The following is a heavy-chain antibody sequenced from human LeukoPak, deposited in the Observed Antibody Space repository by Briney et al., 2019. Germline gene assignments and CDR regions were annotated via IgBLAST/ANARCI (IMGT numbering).Heavy chain of an antibody. CDR3: ARDSYGDANFDS. CDR1: GFTFSSYA. CDR2: ISGSGGST. D-gene: IGHD4-17*01. Sequence: GGSLRLSCAASGFTFSSYAMSWVRQAPEKGLEWVSAISGSGGSTYYADSVKGRFTISRDISKNAVYLQMNSLRAEDTAVYYCARDSYGDANFDSWGQGTLVTVSS. J-gene: IGHJ4*02. V-gene: IGHV3-23*01.